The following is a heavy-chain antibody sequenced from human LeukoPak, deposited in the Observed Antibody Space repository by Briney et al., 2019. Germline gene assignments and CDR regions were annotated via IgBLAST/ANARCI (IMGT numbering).Heavy chain of an antibody. J-gene: IGHJ4*02. D-gene: IGHD2-2*01. CDR1: GYSFTSYW. CDR3: ARDEVGGSSTSCPNS. Sequence: GESLKISCKGSGYSFTSYWIGWVRQMPGKGLEWMGIIYPDDSDTRYSPSFQGQVTISADKSISTAYLQWSSLKASDTAMYYCARDEVGGSSTSCPNSWGQGTLVTVSS. V-gene: IGHV5-51*01. CDR2: IYPDDSDT.